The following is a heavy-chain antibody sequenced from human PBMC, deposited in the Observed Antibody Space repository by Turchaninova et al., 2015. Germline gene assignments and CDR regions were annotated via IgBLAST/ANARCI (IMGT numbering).Heavy chain of an antibody. CDR2: INHSGST. CDR1: GGSFSGYY. V-gene: IGHV4-34*01. D-gene: IGHD4-17*01. Sequence: QVQLQQWGAGLLKPSEALSLPCACYGGSFSGYYWSWIRQPPGKGLEGIGEINHSGSTNYNPSLKSRVTISVDTSKNQFSLKLSSVTAADTAVYYCARGTVTALSFDYWGQGTLVTVSS. CDR3: ARGTVTALSFDY. J-gene: IGHJ4*02.